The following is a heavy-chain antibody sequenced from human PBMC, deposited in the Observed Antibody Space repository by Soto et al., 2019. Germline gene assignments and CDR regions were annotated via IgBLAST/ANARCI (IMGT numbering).Heavy chain of an antibody. V-gene: IGHV2-26*01. Sequence: QVTLKESGPVLVKPTETLTLTCTVSGFSLSNARMGVTWIRQPPGKALEWLAHIFSNDEKSYSTSLKSSLTIXKXXYNSQVVLTLTNMDPVHTGTYYCARINDFLTGFDYWGKGTLVTVSS. D-gene: IGHD3-9*01. CDR1: GFSLSNARMG. CDR2: IFSNDEK. J-gene: IGHJ4*02. CDR3: ARINDFLTGFDY.